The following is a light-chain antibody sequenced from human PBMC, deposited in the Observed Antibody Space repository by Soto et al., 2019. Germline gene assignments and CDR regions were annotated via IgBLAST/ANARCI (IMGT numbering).Light chain of an antibody. CDR2: DVS. V-gene: IGLV2-11*01. J-gene: IGLJ1*01. Sequence: QSALTQPRSVSGSPGQSVTISCTGTSSDVGGYNYVSWYQQHPGKAPKLMIYDVSKRPSGVPDRFSGSKSGTSASLAITGLQAEDETDYYCQSFDSGLSGYVFGTGTKLTVL. CDR3: QSFDSGLSGYV. CDR1: SSDVGGYNY.